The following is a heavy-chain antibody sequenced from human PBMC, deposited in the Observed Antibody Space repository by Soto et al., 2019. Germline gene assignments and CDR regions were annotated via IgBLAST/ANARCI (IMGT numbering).Heavy chain of an antibody. CDR3: AKRHRSGWSLQLWFD. J-gene: IGHJ4*02. CDR2: ISTADTIT. D-gene: IGHD6-19*01. Sequence: EVLLLESGGGLVQPGGSLRLSCAASGFTFGSYAMSWVRQAPGKGLDWVSSISTADTITYYADSVKGRFTISRDNSKNTLYRQMNSLRAEDTAVYYCAKRHRSGWSLQLWFDGGQGTLVIVSS. V-gene: IGHV3-23*01. CDR1: GFTFGSYA.